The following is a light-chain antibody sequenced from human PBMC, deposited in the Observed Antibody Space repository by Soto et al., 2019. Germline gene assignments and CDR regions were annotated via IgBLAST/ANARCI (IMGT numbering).Light chain of an antibody. Sequence: RVTLTCRASQGVSSHLAWHQQKPGKAPKLLIYEVSTLQSGVPSRFSGSGSGTDFTLTISSLQPEDFATYYCQHLNGYPITFGQGTRLEIK. V-gene: IGKV1-9*01. J-gene: IGKJ5*01. CDR2: EVS. CDR1: QGVSSH. CDR3: QHLNGYPIT.